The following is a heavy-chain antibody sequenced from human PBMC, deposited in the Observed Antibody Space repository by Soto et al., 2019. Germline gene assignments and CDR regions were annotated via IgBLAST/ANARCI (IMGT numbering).Heavy chain of an antibody. CDR3: ARDLGSADPTDY. CDR1: GFTFSSYG. CDR2: IWHDGMNK. J-gene: IGHJ4*02. V-gene: IGHV3-33*01. D-gene: IGHD3-10*01. Sequence: QVQLVESGGGVVQPERSLTLSCAASGFTFSSYGMHWIRQAPGKGLEWVAVIWHDGMNKYYADSERGRLTISRDNSKNTLYLHMNRLRAEDTAVYYCARDLGSADPTDYWGQGTLVTVSS.